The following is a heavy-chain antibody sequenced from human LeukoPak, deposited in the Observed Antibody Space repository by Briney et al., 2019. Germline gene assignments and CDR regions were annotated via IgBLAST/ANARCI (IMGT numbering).Heavy chain of an antibody. CDR2: FDPEDGET. V-gene: IGHV1-24*01. D-gene: IGHD6-13*01. CDR3: ARRGVRWSFDY. J-gene: IGHJ4*02. Sequence: ASVKVSCKVSGYTLTELSMHWVRQAPGKGLEWMGGFDPEDGETIYAQKFQGRVTITADESTSTAYMELSSLRSEDTAVYYCARRGVRWSFDYWGQGTLVTVSS. CDR1: GYTLTELS.